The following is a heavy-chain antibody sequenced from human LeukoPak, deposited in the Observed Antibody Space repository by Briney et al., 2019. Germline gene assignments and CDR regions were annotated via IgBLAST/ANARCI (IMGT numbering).Heavy chain of an antibody. CDR1: GGSFSGYY. Sequence: SETLSLTCAVYGGSFSGYYWSWIRQPPGKGLEWIGEINHSGNTNYNPSLKSRVTISVDTSKNQFSLNLSSVTAADTAVYYCATVYSGYDVVGEDYWGQGTLVTVSS. V-gene: IGHV4-34*01. J-gene: IGHJ4*02. D-gene: IGHD5-12*01. CDR3: ATVYSGYDVVGEDY. CDR2: INHSGNT.